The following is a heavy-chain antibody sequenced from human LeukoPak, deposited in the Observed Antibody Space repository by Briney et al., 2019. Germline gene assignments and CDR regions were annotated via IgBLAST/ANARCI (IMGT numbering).Heavy chain of an antibody. CDR2: ISGSGGST. CDR3: AKSGIAALVGRNYFDY. V-gene: IGHV3-23*01. Sequence: PGGSLRLSCAASGFTFNTYAMSWVRQAPGKGLEWVSTISGSGGSTYYADSVKGRFTISRDNSQNTPYLQMNILSAEDTAVYYCAKSGIAALVGRNYFDYWGQGTLVTVSS. J-gene: IGHJ4*02. D-gene: IGHD1-14*01. CDR1: GFTFNTYA.